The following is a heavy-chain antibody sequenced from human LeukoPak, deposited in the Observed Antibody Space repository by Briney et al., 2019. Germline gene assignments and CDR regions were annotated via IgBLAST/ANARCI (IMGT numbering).Heavy chain of an antibody. CDR2: IYPGDSNY. CDR3: ARQRQSAYSGLFGGPFDN. CDR1: GYSFTNYW. J-gene: IGHJ4*02. V-gene: IGHV5-51*01. Sequence: GESLKISCKGSGYSFTNYWIVWVRQKPGKGLECMGIIYPGDSNYRYSPSFQGQVTISVDRSITTAYLHWNSLKASDTAMYYCARQRQSAYSGLFGGPFDNWGQGTLVTVSS. D-gene: IGHD2-15*01.